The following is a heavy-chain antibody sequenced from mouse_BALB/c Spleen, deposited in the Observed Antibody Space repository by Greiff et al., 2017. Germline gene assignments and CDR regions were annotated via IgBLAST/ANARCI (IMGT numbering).Heavy chain of an antibody. D-gene: IGHD4-1*01. Sequence: QVQLKESGPDLVAPSQSLSITCTVSGFSLTSYGVHWVRQPPGKGLEWLVVIWSDGSTTYNSALKSRLSISKDNSKSQVFLKMNSLQTDDTAMYYCARQGLNWDYAMDYWGQGTSVTVSS. V-gene: IGHV2-6-2*01. J-gene: IGHJ4*01. CDR1: GFSLTSYG. CDR2: IWSDGST. CDR3: ARQGLNWDYAMDY.